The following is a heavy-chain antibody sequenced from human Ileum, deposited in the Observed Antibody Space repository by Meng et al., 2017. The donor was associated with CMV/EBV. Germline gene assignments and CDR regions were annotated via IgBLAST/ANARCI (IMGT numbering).Heavy chain of an antibody. D-gene: IGHD1-26*01. Sequence: CSASGLTFGSYALVWIRQEPGKGLEWVSAIRCSGGKTKYANSVKSRFIISRDKSKNTLYVQMNSLRAEDTAVYYCAKHLSGSYCFDYWGQGTLVTVSS. V-gene: IGHV3-23*01. CDR1: GLTFGSYA. CDR3: AKHLSGSYCFDY. J-gene: IGHJ4*02. CDR2: IRCSGGKT.